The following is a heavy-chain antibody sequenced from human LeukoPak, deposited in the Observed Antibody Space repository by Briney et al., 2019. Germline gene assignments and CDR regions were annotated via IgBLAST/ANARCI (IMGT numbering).Heavy chain of an antibody. D-gene: IGHD3-16*01. CDR3: ATYRGDTEGNLFDP. Sequence: SQTLSLTCTVSGGSISSGGYYCSWIRQHPGKGLEWIGYIYYSGSTYYNPSLKSRVTISLDTSKNQFSLRLNSATAADTAVYYCATYRGDTEGNLFDPWGQGTLVTVSS. CDR2: IYYSGST. CDR1: GGSISSGGYY. V-gene: IGHV4-31*03. J-gene: IGHJ5*02.